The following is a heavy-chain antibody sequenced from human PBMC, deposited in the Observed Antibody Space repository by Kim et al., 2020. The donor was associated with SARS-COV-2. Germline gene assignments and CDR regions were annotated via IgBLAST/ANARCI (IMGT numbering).Heavy chain of an antibody. D-gene: IGHD3-9*01. CDR3: AKAMSYDILTGYLYGMDV. J-gene: IGHJ6*02. CDR2: ISGSGGST. V-gene: IGHV3-23*01. Sequence: GGSLRLSCVASGFTFSSYAMSWVRQPPGKGLEWVSGISGSGGSTYYADSVKGRFTISRDNSKNTLYLQMSSLRAEDTAVYYCAKAMSYDILTGYLYGMDVWGQGTTVTVSS. CDR1: GFTFSSYA.